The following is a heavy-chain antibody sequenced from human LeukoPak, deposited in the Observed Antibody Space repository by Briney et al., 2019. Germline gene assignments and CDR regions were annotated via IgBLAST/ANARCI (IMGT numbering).Heavy chain of an antibody. CDR1: GFTFSSYS. J-gene: IGHJ4*02. D-gene: IGHD1-26*01. V-gene: IGHV3-21*01. CDR3: ARVGANWSFDY. CDR2: ISSGSSYI. Sequence: GGSLRLSCAASGFTFSSYSMNWVRQAPGKGLEWVSSISSGSSYIYYADSVKGRFTISRDNAKNSLYLQMNSLRAEDTAVYYCARVGANWSFDYWGQGTLVTVSS.